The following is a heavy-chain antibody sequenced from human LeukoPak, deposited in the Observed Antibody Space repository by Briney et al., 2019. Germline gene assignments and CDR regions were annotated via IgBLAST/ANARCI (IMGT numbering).Heavy chain of an antibody. D-gene: IGHD2-15*01. CDR1: GYTFTSYG. V-gene: IGHV1-18*01. Sequence: ASVKVSCKASGYTFTSYGISWVRQAPGQGLEWMGWISAYNGNTNYAQKLQGRVTMTTDTSTSTAYMGLRSLRSDDTAVYYCARDPGIVVVVAATGGNWFDPWGQGTLVTVSS. CDR2: ISAYNGNT. CDR3: ARDPGIVVVVAATGGNWFDP. J-gene: IGHJ5*02.